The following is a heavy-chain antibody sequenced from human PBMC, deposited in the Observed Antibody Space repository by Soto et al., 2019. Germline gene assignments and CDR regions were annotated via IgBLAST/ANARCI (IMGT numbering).Heavy chain of an antibody. CDR1: GITVSSNY. CDR3: ARDRYSSSWYSGYYYYYGMDV. CDR2: IYSGGST. Sequence: PGGSLRLSCAASGITVSSNYMSWVRQAPGKGLEWVSVIYSGGSTYYADSVKGRFTISRDNSKNTLYLQMNSLRAEDTAVYYCARDRYSSSWYSGYYYYYGMDVWGQGTTVTVSS. D-gene: IGHD6-13*01. J-gene: IGHJ6*02. V-gene: IGHV3-53*01.